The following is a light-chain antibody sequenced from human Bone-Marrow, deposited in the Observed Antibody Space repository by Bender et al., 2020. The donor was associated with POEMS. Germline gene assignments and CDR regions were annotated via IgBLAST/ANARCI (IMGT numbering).Light chain of an antibody. J-gene: IGLJ3*02. CDR2: SNY. V-gene: IGLV1-44*01. CDR1: DSNFGGNN. CDR3: CSYTGRYSWV. Sequence: QSVLTQPPSASGTPGQSVIISCSGTDSNFGGNNVNWYQHLPGTAPRLVVYSNYQRPSGVPARFSGSKSGTSASLAISGLLTEDEADYFCCSYTGRYSWVFGGGTKLTVL.